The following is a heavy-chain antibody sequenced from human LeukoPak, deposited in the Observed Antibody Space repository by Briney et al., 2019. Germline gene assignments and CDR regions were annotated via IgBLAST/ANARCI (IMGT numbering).Heavy chain of an antibody. V-gene: IGHV3-48*01. D-gene: IGHD6-19*01. CDR1: GFNFIDYS. CDR3: AKVSSLSGWYDLDYYYGMDV. CDR2: IGISSGNT. Sequence: PGGSLRLSCAASGFNFIDYSMNWVRQAPGKGLEWISYIGISSGNTKYADSVKGRFTISRDKARNSLYLQMNSLRTEDTALYYCAKVSSLSGWYDLDYYYGMDVWGQGTTVTVSS. J-gene: IGHJ6*02.